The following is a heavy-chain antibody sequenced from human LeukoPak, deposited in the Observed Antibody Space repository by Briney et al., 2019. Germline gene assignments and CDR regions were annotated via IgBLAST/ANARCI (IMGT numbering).Heavy chain of an antibody. Sequence: PSETLSLTCTVSGGSISSYSWNWIRQSPGKGLEWIGRVYHSGSINYNPFLKSRVTISVDTSKNQFSLNLSSVTAADTAVYYCVSSYGGYVLDYWGQGTLVIVSS. D-gene: IGHD5-12*01. CDR3: VSSYGGYVLDY. CDR1: GGSISSYS. J-gene: IGHJ4*02. CDR2: VYHSGSI. V-gene: IGHV4-59*01.